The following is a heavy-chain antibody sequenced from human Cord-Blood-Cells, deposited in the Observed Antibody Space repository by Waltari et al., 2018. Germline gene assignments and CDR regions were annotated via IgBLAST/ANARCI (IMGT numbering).Heavy chain of an antibody. CDR2: TYYRSKWYN. D-gene: IGHD7-27*01. V-gene: IGHV6-1*01. CDR3: ARDLRLTGARLLDAFDI. J-gene: IGHJ3*02. CDR1: GASVSSNSAA. Sequence: QVQLQQSGPGLVKPSQTLSLTCAISGASVSSNSAAWKWIRQLPAKCLEWLGRTYYRSKWYNDYAVSVKSRITINPDTSKNQFSLQLNSVTPEDTAVYYCARDLRLTGARLLDAFDIWGQGTMVTVSS.